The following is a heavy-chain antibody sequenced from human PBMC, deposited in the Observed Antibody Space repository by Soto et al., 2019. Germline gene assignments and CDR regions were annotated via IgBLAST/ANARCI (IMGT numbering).Heavy chain of an antibody. CDR2: IYYSRST. Sequence: SETLSLTCTVSGGSISTNSYYWGRLRQPPGKGLEGIGSIYYSRSTYYNPSLKSRVTISVDTSKNHFSLKLSSVTAADTAVYYCAMMRWYDILTGYPYYLDYWGQGTLVTVSS. CDR3: AMMRWYDILTGYPYYLDY. CDR1: GGSISTNSYY. D-gene: IGHD3-9*01. J-gene: IGHJ4*02. V-gene: IGHV4-39*01.